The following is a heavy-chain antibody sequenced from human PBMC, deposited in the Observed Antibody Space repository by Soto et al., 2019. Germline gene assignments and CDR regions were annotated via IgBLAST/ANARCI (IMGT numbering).Heavy chain of an antibody. CDR1: SGSISSSNW. Sequence: PSETLSLTCVVSSGSISSSNWWSWFRQPPGKGLEWIGEIYHSGSTNYNPSLKSRVTISVDKSKNQFSLNLSSVTAADTAVYHCARAGTLSSEKGSYDDYWGQGTLVTVSS. J-gene: IGHJ4*02. V-gene: IGHV4-4*02. CDR2: IYHSGST. CDR3: ARAGTLSSEKGSYDDY. D-gene: IGHD3-16*01.